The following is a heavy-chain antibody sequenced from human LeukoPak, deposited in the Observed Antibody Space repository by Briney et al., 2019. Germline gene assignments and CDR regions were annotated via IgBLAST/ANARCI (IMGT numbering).Heavy chain of an antibody. J-gene: IGHJ6*03. CDR2: IYYSGST. D-gene: IGHD3-10*01. CDR1: GGSISSGDSY. Sequence: SQTLSLTCTVSGGSISSGDSYWTWIRQPPGKGLEWIGYIYYSGSTYYNPSLKSRVTISVDTSKNQFSLKLSSVSAADTAVYYCAEVSFTGNFYYMDVWGKGTTVTVSS. V-gene: IGHV4-30-4*08. CDR3: AEVSFTGNFYYMDV.